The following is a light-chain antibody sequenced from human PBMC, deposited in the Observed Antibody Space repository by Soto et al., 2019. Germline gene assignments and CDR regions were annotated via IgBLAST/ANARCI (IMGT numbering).Light chain of an antibody. V-gene: IGKV1-12*01. Sequence: DIQMTQSPSSVSASVGDRVTITCRASQDIRSWLAWYQQKPGKAPKLLIYAASSLQGGVPSRFRGSESGTDFTLTITSLQPEDSATYYCQQGDSFPWTFGQGTKVEIK. J-gene: IGKJ1*01. CDR3: QQGDSFPWT. CDR2: AAS. CDR1: QDIRSW.